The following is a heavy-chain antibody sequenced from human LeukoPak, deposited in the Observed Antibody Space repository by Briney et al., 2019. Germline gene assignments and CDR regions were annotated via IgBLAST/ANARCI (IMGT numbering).Heavy chain of an antibody. V-gene: IGHV4-59*01. CDR1: GGSISSYY. CDR3: ARDPDSSGWAHFDY. J-gene: IGHJ4*02. Sequence: ETLSLTCTVSGGSISSYYWSWIRQPPGKGLEWTAYISDIGSINYNPSLKSRVTISVDTSKNQFSLKLSSVTAADTAVYYCARDPDSSGWAHFDYWGQGTLVTVSS. D-gene: IGHD6-19*01. CDR2: ISDIGSI.